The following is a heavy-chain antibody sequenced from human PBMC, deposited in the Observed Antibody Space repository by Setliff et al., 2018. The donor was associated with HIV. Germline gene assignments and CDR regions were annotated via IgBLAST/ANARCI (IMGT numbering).Heavy chain of an antibody. V-gene: IGHV3-48*04. J-gene: IGHJ4*02. CDR2: ISSSGNTR. CDR3: VRHKDRWGAIDY. D-gene: IGHD7-27*01. Sequence: PGGSLRLSCAASELTFSNYAMTWVRQAPGKGLEWVSSISSSGNTRYYADSVKGRFTISRDNAKNSLYLQMNSLRAEDTAVYYCVRHKDRWGAIDYWGQGTLVTVSS. CDR1: ELTFSNYA.